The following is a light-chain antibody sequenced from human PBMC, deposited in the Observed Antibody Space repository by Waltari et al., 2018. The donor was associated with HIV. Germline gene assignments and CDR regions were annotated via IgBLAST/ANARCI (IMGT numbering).Light chain of an antibody. CDR1: RTVLYNRNY. V-gene: IGKV4-1*01. Sequence: DIVMTQSPDSLAVSLGARATVTCTSSRTVLYNRNYLAWYQQKPGQAPKVLIYWASTRAFGGPDRFSGSGSGTDFSLTISRVQADDVAIYYCQQYYTLRSTFGGGTKIEI. CDR3: QQYYTLRST. CDR2: WAS. J-gene: IGKJ4*01.